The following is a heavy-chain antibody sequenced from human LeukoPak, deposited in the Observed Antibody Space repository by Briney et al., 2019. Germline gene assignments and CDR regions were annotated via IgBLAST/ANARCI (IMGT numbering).Heavy chain of an antibody. J-gene: IGHJ6*03. CDR2: ISAYNGNT. CDR1: GYTFTSYG. V-gene: IGHV1-18*01. Sequence: GASVKVSCKASGYTFTSYGISWVRQAPGQGLEWMGWISAYNGNTSYAQKLQGRVTMTTDTSTSTAYMELRSLRSDDTAVYYCARVVTMVRGVITRYYYYMDVWGKGTTVTVSS. D-gene: IGHD3-10*01. CDR3: ARVVTMVRGVITRYYYYMDV.